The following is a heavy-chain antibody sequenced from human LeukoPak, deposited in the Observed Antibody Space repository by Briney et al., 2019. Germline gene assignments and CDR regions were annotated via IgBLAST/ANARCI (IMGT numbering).Heavy chain of an antibody. D-gene: IGHD5-12*01. CDR1: EFSVGSNY. CDR3: ARGPSGYYNT. CDR2: IYSGGST. V-gene: IGHV3-66*01. Sequence: GGSLRLSCAASEFSVGSNYMSWVRQASGKGLEWDSLIYSGGSTYYADSVKGRFTISRDNSKNTLYLQMNSLRAEDTAVYYCARGPSGYYNTGGQGTLVTVSS. J-gene: IGHJ4*02.